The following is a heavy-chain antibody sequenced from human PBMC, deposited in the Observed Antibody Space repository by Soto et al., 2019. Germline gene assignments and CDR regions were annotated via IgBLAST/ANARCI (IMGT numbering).Heavy chain of an antibody. Sequence: QVQLVESGGGVVQPGRSLRLSCAASGFTFSSYGMHWVRQAPGKGLEWVAVIWYDGSNKYYADSVKGRFTISRENSKNALDLQMNSQRAEDTAVYYCARDSCSGGSCYSFDSWGQGTLVTVSS. D-gene: IGHD2-15*01. CDR1: GFTFSSYG. CDR3: ARDSCSGGSCYSFDS. CDR2: IWYDGSNK. J-gene: IGHJ4*02. V-gene: IGHV3-33*01.